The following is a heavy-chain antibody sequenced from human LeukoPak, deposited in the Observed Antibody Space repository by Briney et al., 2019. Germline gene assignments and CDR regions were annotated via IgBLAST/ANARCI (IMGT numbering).Heavy chain of an antibody. D-gene: IGHD2-2*01. CDR1: SCSIGRYY. Sequence: SETLSLTCTVASCSIGRYYSSWVRQPPEKGLEWVGYIYYSGSTNYNPSLKSRVTTSVDTSKNQRCLKLSSVTVADTAVYYCARVRGYCSRTSWFGYFDYWGQGTLVTVSS. V-gene: IGHV4-59*08. J-gene: IGHJ4*02. CDR3: ARVRGYCSRTSWFGYFDY. CDR2: IYYSGST.